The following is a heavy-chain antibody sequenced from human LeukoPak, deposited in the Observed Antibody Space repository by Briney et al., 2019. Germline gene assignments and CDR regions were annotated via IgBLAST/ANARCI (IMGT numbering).Heavy chain of an antibody. CDR1: DYSISRGNY. J-gene: IGHJ4*02. CDR3: ARNDSSGYFDY. V-gene: IGHV4-38-2*01. D-gene: IGHD3-22*01. Sequence: SDTLSLTYAVSDYSISRGNYRGWIRPPPGKGLEGIGSVYHCGSNHYTPALKNRDNISGDTPKNQLPLKQRSVTAADTAVYYCARNDSSGYFDYWGQGTLVTVSS. CDR2: VYHCGSN.